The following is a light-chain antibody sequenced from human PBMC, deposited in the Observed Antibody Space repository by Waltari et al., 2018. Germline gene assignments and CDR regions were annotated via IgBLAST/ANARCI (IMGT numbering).Light chain of an antibody. Sequence: QAALNQPASVSGSPGQSLTISCTGTSSDVGGYNLVSWYQQHPGKAAKLMIYEVSKRPSGVSNRFSDSKSGNTASLTISGLQAEDEADYYCCSYAGSSTPYVFGTGTKVTVL. V-gene: IGLV2-23*02. CDR2: EVS. CDR3: CSYAGSSTPYV. J-gene: IGLJ1*01. CDR1: SSDVGGYNL.